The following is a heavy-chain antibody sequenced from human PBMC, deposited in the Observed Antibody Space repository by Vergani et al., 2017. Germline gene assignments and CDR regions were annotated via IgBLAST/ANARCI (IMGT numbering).Heavy chain of an antibody. D-gene: IGHD6-19*01. CDR1: GASIRSSNYY. J-gene: IGHJ5*02. CDR2: IYYSGRT. Sequence: QLQLQESGPGLVKPSATLSLTCSVSGASIRSSNYYWGWIRQPPGKGLEWIASIYYSGRTYYNPSLKSRVTISVDTSKNQFSLKLSYVTAADTAVYFCARHSTVEWLVKLGWIDPWGQGILVTVSS. V-gene: IGHV4-39*01. CDR3: ARHSTVEWLVKLGWIDP.